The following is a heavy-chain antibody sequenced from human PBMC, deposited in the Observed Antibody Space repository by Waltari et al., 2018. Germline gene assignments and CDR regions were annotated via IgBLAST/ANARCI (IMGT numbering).Heavy chain of an antibody. CDR1: GYTFTGYY. D-gene: IGHD1-26*01. V-gene: IGHV1-2*06. CDR3: AREGGGSFTYYYYYGMDV. Sequence: QVQLVQSGAEVKKPGASVKVSCKASGYTFTGYYMHWVRQAPGQGLEWMGRINPNSGGTNYAQKFQGRVTMTRDTSISTAYMELSRLRSDDTAVYYCAREGGGSFTYYYYYGMDVWGQGTTVTVSS. J-gene: IGHJ6*02. CDR2: INPNSGGT.